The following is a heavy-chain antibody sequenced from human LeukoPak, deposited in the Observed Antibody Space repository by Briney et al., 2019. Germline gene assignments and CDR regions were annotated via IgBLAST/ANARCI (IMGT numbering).Heavy chain of an antibody. CDR3: ARVLETDCSGGSCYSGLDY. Sequence: GGSLRLSCAASGFTFSSYNVNWVRQAPGKGLEWVSSISRTSSYIYYADSVKGRFTISRDNAQNSLYLQMNSLRVEDTAVYYCARVLETDCSGGSCYSGLDYWGQGTLVTVSS. J-gene: IGHJ4*02. CDR2: ISRTSSYI. CDR1: GFTFSSYN. D-gene: IGHD2-15*01. V-gene: IGHV3-21*01.